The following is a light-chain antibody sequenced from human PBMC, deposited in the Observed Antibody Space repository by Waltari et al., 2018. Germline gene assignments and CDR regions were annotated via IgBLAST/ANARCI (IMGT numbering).Light chain of an antibody. CDR1: NIGSKG. CDR3: QVWESSSDHRRGV. J-gene: IGLJ2*01. V-gene: IGLV3-21*01. Sequence: SYVLTQPPSVSVAPGKTARVTCGGNNIGSKGVHWYQQKPGQAPELGIYYNSDRPSGIARRFSGSNSGSTATLTISRVEAGDEADYYCQVWESSSDHRRGVFGGGTKLTVL. CDR2: YNS.